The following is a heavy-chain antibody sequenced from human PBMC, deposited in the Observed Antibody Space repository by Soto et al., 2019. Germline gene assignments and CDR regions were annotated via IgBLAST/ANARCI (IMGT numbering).Heavy chain of an antibody. CDR3: ARGAGYCSRTSCYRRAFDT. CDR1: GFTFSGHW. V-gene: IGHV3-74*03. D-gene: IGHD2-2*01. Sequence: EVQLVESGGDLVQPGGSLSLSCAASGFTFSGHWMHWVRQVPGKGLEWVSRINTDGGSSAYADSVKGRFAISRDNAKNTLDLQMNGLRAEDTAVYYCARGAGYCSRTSCYRRAFDTWGQGTTVTVSS. CDR2: INTDGGSS. J-gene: IGHJ3*02.